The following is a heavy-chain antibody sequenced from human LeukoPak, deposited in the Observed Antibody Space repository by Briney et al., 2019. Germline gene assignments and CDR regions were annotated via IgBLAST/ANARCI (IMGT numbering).Heavy chain of an antibody. J-gene: IGHJ4*02. CDR3: ARVINWGGNQPFDY. Sequence: SETLSLTCSVSGGSISGHYWTWIRQPPGKGLEWIGQIHYSGSTEYNPSLKSRVTISVDRTKNHFTLKLTSVTAADTALYYCARVINWGGNQPFDYWGQGTLVTVSS. D-gene: IGHD3-16*01. CDR1: GGSISGHY. CDR2: IHYSGST. V-gene: IGHV4-59*11.